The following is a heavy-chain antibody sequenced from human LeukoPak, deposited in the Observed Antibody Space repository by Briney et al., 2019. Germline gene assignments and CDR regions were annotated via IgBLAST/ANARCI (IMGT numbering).Heavy chain of an antibody. CDR1: GGSISSGGYY. Sequence: SETLSLTCTVSGGSISSGGYYWSWIRQHPGKGLEWIGYIYYSGSTYYNPSLKSRVTISVDTSKNQFSLKLSSVTAADTAVYYCAREHLFGSFDYWGQGTLVTVSS. D-gene: IGHD2-21*01. J-gene: IGHJ4*02. V-gene: IGHV4-31*03. CDR2: IYYSGST. CDR3: AREHLFGSFDY.